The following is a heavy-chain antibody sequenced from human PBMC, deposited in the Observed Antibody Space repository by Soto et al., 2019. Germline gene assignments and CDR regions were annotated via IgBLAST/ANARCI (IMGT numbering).Heavy chain of an antibody. CDR3: AREYYYDSSGYWDPRENWFDP. CDR2: IYYSGST. CDR1: GGSISSGGYY. D-gene: IGHD3-22*01. V-gene: IGHV4-31*03. J-gene: IGHJ5*02. Sequence: PSETLSLTCTVSGGSISSGGYYWSWIRQHPGKGLEWIGYIYYSGSTYYNPSLKSRVTISVDTSKNQFSLKLSSVTAADTAVYYCAREYYYDSSGYWDPRENWFDPWGQGALVTVSS.